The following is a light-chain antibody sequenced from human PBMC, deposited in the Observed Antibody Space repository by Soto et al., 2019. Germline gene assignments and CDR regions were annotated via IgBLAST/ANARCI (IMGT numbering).Light chain of an antibody. V-gene: IGLV2-14*01. Sequence: QSALTQPASVSGSPGQSITIPCSGRSSDLGGLNYVSWYQQHPGKVPKLIIYKVDNRPSGISDRFSASKSGNTASLTISGPQAGEGAHYSSSSYPPFPPPQWVFARGPQLPVL. CDR3: SSYPPFPPPQWV. J-gene: IGLJ7*01. CDR2: KVD. CDR1: SSDLGGLNY.